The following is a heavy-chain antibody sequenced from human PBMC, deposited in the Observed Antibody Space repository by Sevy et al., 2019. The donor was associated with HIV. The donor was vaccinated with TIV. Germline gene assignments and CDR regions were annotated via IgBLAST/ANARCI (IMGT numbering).Heavy chain of an antibody. CDR1: GGTFSSYA. Sequence: ASVKVSCKASGGTFSSYAISWVRQAPGQGLEWMGGIIPIFGTANYAQKFQGRVTITADKSTSTAYMELSSLRSEDTAVYYCARWGFGELSPSYYYYMDVWGKGTTVTVSS. CDR2: IIPIFGTA. CDR3: ARWGFGELSPSYYYYMDV. D-gene: IGHD3-10*01. J-gene: IGHJ6*03. V-gene: IGHV1-69*06.